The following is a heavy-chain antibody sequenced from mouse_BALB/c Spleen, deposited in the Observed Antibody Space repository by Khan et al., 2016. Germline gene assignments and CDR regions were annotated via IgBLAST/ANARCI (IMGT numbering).Heavy chain of an antibody. J-gene: IGHJ3*01. V-gene: IGHV2-9*02. CDR1: GFSLTNSG. CDR3: ARDDQEFDAWFAS. CDR2: IWAGGST. Sequence: VELVESGPGLVAPSQSLSITCTVSGFSLTNSGVHWVRQPPRKGLDWLGVIWAGGSTDYNSALMSRLSITRDTTQNQVFLKMNSLQTDDTAMYYDARDDQEFDAWFASWGQGTLVTVSA.